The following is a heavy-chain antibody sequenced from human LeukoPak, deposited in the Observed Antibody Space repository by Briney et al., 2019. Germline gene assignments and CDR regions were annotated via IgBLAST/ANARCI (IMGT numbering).Heavy chain of an antibody. J-gene: IGHJ5*02. CDR2: ISSSSSYI. D-gene: IGHD6-19*01. V-gene: IGHV3-21*01. CDR1: GFTFSSYS. CDR3: VREGGSDWYSGWFDP. Sequence: PGGSLRLPCAASGFTFSSYSMNWVRQAPGKGLEWVSSISSSSSYIYYADSVKGRFTISRDNAENSLYLQMNSLRVEDTAVYYCVREGGSDWYSGWFDPWGQGTLVTVSS.